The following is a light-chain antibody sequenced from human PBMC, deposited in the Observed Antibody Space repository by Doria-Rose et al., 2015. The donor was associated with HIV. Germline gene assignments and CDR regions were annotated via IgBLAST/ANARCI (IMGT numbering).Light chain of an antibody. J-gene: IGKJ1*01. CDR3: YQYGTSWT. CDR2: DGS. CDR1: QSFSSTY. V-gene: IGKV3-20*01. Sequence: TQSPGTLSLSPGERATLSCRASQSFSSTYLARYQQKPGQAPSLLIYDGSTRSTGIPDRFSASGSGTDFTLTINRLEPEDFALYYCYQYGTSWTFGQGTKVEI.